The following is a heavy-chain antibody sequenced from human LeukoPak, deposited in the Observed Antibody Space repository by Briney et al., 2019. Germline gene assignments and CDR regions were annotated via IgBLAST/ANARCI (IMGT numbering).Heavy chain of an antibody. J-gene: IGHJ4*02. CDR2: INQDGSEK. CDR3: ATFGYNGYAYDY. CDR1: RFTFSSYW. V-gene: IGHV3-7*01. Sequence: GGSLRLSCAPSRFTFSSYWMSWVRQAPGKGLEWVANINQDGSEKYYVDSVRGRFTISRDNAKNSLYLQMNSLRVEDTAVYYCATFGYNGYAYDYWGQGTLVTVSS. D-gene: IGHD5-12*01.